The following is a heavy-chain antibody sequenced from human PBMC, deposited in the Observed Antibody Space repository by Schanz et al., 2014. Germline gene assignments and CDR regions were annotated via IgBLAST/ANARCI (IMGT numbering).Heavy chain of an antibody. CDR2: IIPIHGIV. Sequence: QVQLVQSGAEVKKPGSSMKVSCKASGGTFSTYPINWLRQAPGQGLEWMGRIIPIHGIVNYAQRFQDRVRITADTSTTTAYMELSGLRSEDTAVYYCARGRGCTGGSCYSWFDLWGQGTLVTVSS. CDR1: GGTFSTYP. V-gene: IGHV1-69*02. D-gene: IGHD2-15*01. CDR3: ARGRGCTGGSCYSWFDL. J-gene: IGHJ5*02.